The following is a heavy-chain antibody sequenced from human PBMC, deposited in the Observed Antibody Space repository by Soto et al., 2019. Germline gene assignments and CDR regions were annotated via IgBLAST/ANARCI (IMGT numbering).Heavy chain of an antibody. J-gene: IGHJ6*02. Sequence: QGQLVQSGPEAKKPGASVKVSCKASGYTFSRYGISWVRQAPGQGLEWMGGISGYNGDTKYAQKVQGRVTVTIDTSTYTAYMELRSLTSDDTAIYYCAKNGQPPCYYYGMDVWGQGTTVTVSS. CDR3: AKNGQPPCYYYGMDV. D-gene: IGHD2-8*01. CDR1: GYTFSRYG. CDR2: ISGYNGDT. V-gene: IGHV1-18*01.